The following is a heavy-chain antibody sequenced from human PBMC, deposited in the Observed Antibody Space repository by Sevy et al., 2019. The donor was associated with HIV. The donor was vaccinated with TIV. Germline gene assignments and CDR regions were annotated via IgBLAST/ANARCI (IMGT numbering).Heavy chain of an antibody. CDR1: GFTFSSYA. CDR2: ISYDGSNK. Sequence: GGSLRLSCAASGFTFSSYAMLWVRQAPGKGLEWVAVISYDGSNKYYADSVKGRFTISRDNSKNTLYLQMNSLRAEDTAVYNCARRYYDSSADDTYYYGMDVWGQGTTVTVSS. D-gene: IGHD3-22*01. CDR3: ARRYYDSSADDTYYYGMDV. J-gene: IGHJ6*02. V-gene: IGHV3-30*04.